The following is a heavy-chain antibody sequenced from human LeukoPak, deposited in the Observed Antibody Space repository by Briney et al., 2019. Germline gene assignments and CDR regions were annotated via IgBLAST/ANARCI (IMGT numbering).Heavy chain of an antibody. Sequence: SETLSLTCTVSGYSISSGYYWGWIRQPPGKGLEWIGTIYHSGSTYYNPPLKSRVTISVDTSKNQFSLKLTSVTAADTAVYYCARVRGYCSSTICYRYYFDYWGQGTLVTVSS. J-gene: IGHJ4*02. CDR1: GYSISSGYY. D-gene: IGHD2-2*01. CDR2: IYHSGST. V-gene: IGHV4-38-2*02. CDR3: ARVRGYCSSTICYRYYFDY.